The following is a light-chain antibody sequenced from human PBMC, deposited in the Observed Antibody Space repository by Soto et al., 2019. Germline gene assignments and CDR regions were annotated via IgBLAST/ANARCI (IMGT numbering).Light chain of an antibody. J-gene: IGKJ5*01. CDR1: QSISRW. Sequence: DIQMTQSHSTLSASVGDRITITCRASQSISRWLAVYQPQPWKAPQALIYDASGLKSGVPSRFSGNGSGTEFTLTIRSLQHDDFATYYCQQYYTYSTFGQGTRLEIK. CDR3: QQYYTYST. CDR2: DAS. V-gene: IGKV1-5*01.